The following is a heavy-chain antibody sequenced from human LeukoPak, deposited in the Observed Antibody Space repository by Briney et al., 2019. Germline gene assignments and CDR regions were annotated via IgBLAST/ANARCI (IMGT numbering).Heavy chain of an antibody. CDR2: VSSGSSTI. CDR3: VRDRHSGGWDPSDN. CDR1: GFTFSDYY. V-gene: IGHV3-11*04. Sequence: PGGSLRLSCAASGFTFSDYYMSWIRQAPGKALEWVSYVSSGSSTIYYADSVKGRFTVSRDNGKNSLYLQMNSLRVEDTAVYYCVRDRHSGGWDPSDNWGQGTLVTVSS. D-gene: IGHD6-19*01. J-gene: IGHJ4*02.